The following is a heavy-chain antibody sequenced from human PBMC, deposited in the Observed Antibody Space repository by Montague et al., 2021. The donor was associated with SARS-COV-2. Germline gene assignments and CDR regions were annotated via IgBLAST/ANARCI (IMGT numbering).Heavy chain of an antibody. V-gene: IGHV4-4*07. CDR3: ARGGVEYYHPFDY. Sequence: SETLSLTCTVSGDSMSGFYWSWIRQPAGKALEWIGRVSSSGSTTYNPSLNSRLTMSVDTSKQQFSLRLTPVTAADTAVYYCARGGVEYYHPFDYWGQGTLVTVSS. CDR1: GDSMSGFY. D-gene: IGHD2/OR15-2a*01. J-gene: IGHJ4*02. CDR2: VSSSGST.